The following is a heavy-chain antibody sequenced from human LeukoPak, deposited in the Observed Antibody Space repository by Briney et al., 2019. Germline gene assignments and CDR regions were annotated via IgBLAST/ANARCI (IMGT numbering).Heavy chain of an antibody. CDR2: ISWKSGSI. CDR3: AKAHCSGGSCFDHYAFDI. D-gene: IGHD2-15*01. CDR1: GFTFDDYA. Sequence: PGGSLRLSCAASGFTFDDYAMHWVRQAPGKGLEWVSGISWKSGSIGYADSVKGRFTISRDNAKNSLFLQMNSLGAEDTAVYYCAKAHCSGGSCFDHYAFDIWGQGTMVTVSS. J-gene: IGHJ3*02. V-gene: IGHV3-9*01.